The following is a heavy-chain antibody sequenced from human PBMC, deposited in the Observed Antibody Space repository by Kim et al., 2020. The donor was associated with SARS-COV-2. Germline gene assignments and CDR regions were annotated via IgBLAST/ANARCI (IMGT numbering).Heavy chain of an antibody. CDR3: ARDRARDGPSDY. CDR2: ISSGSSYK. J-gene: IGHJ4*02. D-gene: IGHD3-10*01. CDR1: GFTFSSHS. V-gene: IGHV3-21*01. Sequence: GGSLRLSCAASGFTFSSHSMNWVRLAPGKGLEWVSSISSGSSYKYYGDSVKGRFTTSRDNAKKSLYLQMNSLRVEDTAVYFCARDRARDGPSDYWGQGTLVTVSS.